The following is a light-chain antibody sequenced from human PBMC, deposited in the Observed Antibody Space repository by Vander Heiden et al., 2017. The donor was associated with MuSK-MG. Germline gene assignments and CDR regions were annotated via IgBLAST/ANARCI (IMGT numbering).Light chain of an antibody. CDR2: DVS. Sequence: HSALTQPASGSGSPGQSLTIACTGTSSDVGGYNYVSWYQQHPGKAPKLMIYDVSNRPSGVSNRFSGSKSGYTASLTISGLQAEDEADYYCSSYTSSTTYLFGTGTKVTVL. V-gene: IGLV2-14*01. CDR1: SSDVGGYNY. J-gene: IGLJ1*01. CDR3: SSYTSSTTYL.